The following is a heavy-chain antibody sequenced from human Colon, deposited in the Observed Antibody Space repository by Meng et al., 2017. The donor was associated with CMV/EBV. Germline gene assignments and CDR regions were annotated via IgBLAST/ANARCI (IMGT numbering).Heavy chain of an antibody. CDR2: INPNSGGT. Sequence: SVKVSCQASGYTFTGYYMHWVRQAPGQGLEWMGWINPNSGGTNYAQKFQGRVTMTRDTSISTAYMELSRLRSDDTAVYYCARGAITGTTIPLYYYYYGMDVWGQGTTVTVSS. CDR3: ARGAITGTTIPLYYYYYGMDV. CDR1: GYTFTGYY. V-gene: IGHV1-2*02. J-gene: IGHJ6*02. D-gene: IGHD1-7*01.